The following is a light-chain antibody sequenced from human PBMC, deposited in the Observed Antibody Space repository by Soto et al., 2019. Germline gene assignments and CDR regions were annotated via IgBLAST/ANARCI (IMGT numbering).Light chain of an antibody. CDR1: SSDVCFYNY. CDR3: SSYTTSSTRV. J-gene: IGLJ1*01. V-gene: IGLV2-14*01. CDR2: EVS. Sequence: QSALTQPASVSGSPGQSIAISCTGSSSDVCFYNYVSWYQQHPGEVPKLIIFEVSNRPSGVSNRFSGSKSGNTASLTISGLQAEDEAAYYCSSYTTSSTRVFGTGTKVTVL.